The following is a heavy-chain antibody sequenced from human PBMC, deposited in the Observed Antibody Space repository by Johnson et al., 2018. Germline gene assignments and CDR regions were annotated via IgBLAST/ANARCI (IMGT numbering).Heavy chain of an antibody. V-gene: IGHV3-33*08. CDR2: LWYDGSHK. Sequence: QVQLVQSGGGLGKPGGSLRLSCAGVGFAFRSYTLKWVRQTPGKGLEWVALLWYDGSHKRYADAVKARFTISRDNSKNTMSLLMSSRRADDTAVDYCARRDLDHACDVWGQGTMVTVSS. J-gene: IGHJ3*01. CDR3: ARRDLDHACDV. CDR1: GFAFRSYT.